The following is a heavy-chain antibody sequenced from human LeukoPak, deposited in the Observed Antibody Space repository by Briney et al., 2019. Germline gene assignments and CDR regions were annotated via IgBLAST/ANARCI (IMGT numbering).Heavy chain of an antibody. Sequence: GGSLRLSCAASGFTFSSYEMNWVRQAPGKGLEWISFISNSGRTIYYADSVKGRFTISRDNSKNTLYLQMNSLRAEDTAVYYCAKESLRVLPAATFDYWGQGTLVTVSS. V-gene: IGHV3-48*03. D-gene: IGHD2-2*01. CDR1: GFTFSSYE. CDR3: AKESLRVLPAATFDY. CDR2: ISNSGRTI. J-gene: IGHJ4*02.